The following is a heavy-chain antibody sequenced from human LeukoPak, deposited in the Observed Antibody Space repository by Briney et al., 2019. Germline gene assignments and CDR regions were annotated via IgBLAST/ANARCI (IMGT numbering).Heavy chain of an antibody. D-gene: IGHD3-3*01. V-gene: IGHV3-7*05. Sequence: GGSLRLSCAAAGFTFSSNAMSWVRQAPGKGLEWVANIKQDGSEKYYVDSVKGRFTISRDNAKNSLYLQMNSLRAEDTAVYYCATYFTNFWSGYYPSYWGQGTLVTVSS. CDR2: IKQDGSEK. CDR1: GFTFSSNA. J-gene: IGHJ4*02. CDR3: ATYFTNFWSGYYPSY.